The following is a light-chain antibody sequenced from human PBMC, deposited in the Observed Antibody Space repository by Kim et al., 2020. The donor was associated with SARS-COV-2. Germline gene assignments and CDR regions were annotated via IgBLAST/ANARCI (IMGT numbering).Light chain of an antibody. V-gene: IGKV1-39*01. Sequence: VGERVTISGRESKSISSYLKWYEQKPGKAHKRMIYAESSVKSGVPSRLSGSGYGTEFTLTIRSLKPEDVATDYWKQSYSTPPWRLGQGTKVDIK. CDR2: AES. J-gene: IGKJ1*01. CDR1: KSISSY. CDR3: KQSYSTPPWR.